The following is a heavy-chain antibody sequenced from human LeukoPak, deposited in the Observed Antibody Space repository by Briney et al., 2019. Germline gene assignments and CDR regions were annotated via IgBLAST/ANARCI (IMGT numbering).Heavy chain of an antibody. CDR3: ARGRAGGTKTFDY. D-gene: IGHD6-13*01. Sequence: AGGSLRLSCAASGFTFKSDWLNWVRQGPGKGLEWVANIKRDGSEKYYVDSVKGRFTISRDNAKNSLYLQMNSLRAEDTAVYYCARGRAGGTKTFDYWGQGTLVSVSS. J-gene: IGHJ4*02. CDR1: GFTFKSDW. CDR2: IKRDGSEK. V-gene: IGHV3-7*01.